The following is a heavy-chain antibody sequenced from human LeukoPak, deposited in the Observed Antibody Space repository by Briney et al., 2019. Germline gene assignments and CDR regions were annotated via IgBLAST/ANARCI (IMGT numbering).Heavy chain of an antibody. Sequence: ASVKVSCKASGYTFTSYYMHWVRHPPGQGLEWMRIINPSGGSTSYAQKFKGRVTMTRDTSTSTVNMELSSLRSEDTAVYYCARDKQWLVPSSGMDVWGQGTTVTVSS. V-gene: IGHV1-46*01. CDR3: ARDKQWLVPSSGMDV. J-gene: IGHJ6*02. CDR1: GYTFTSYY. CDR2: INPSGGST. D-gene: IGHD6-19*01.